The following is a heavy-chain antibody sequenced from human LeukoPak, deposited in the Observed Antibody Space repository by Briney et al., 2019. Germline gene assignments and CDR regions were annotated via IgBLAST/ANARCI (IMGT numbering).Heavy chain of an antibody. Sequence: SETLSLTCTVSGGSISSSNYYWGWIRQPPGKGLEWIGEINHSGSTNYNPSLKSRLTISIDTSKNQFSLKLNSVTAADTAMYYCARVETSKSSIDYWGQGTLVTVSS. CDR2: INHSGST. J-gene: IGHJ4*02. CDR1: GGSISSSNYY. D-gene: IGHD1-1*01. CDR3: ARVETSKSSIDY. V-gene: IGHV4-39*07.